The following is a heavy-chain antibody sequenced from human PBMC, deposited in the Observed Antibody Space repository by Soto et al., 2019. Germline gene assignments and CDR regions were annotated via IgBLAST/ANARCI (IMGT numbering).Heavy chain of an antibody. CDR1: GGTFSSYA. D-gene: IGHD6-6*01. V-gene: IGHV1-69*13. CDR2: IIPIFGTA. CDR3: ARDWSSSSPYYYGMDV. J-gene: IGHJ6*02. Sequence: ASVKVSCKASGGTFSSYAISWVRQAPGQGLEWMGGIIPIFGTANYAQKFQGRVTITADESTSTAYMELSSLRSEDTAVYYCARDWSSSSPYYYGMDVWGQGTTVTVSS.